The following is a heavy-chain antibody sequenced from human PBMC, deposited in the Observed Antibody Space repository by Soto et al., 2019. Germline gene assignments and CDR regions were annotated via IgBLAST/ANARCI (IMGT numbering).Heavy chain of an antibody. CDR2: IIPIFGTA. Sequence: GPPVKVSCKASGGTFSSYAISWVRQAPGQGLEWMGGIIPIFGTANYAQKFQGRVTITAEESTSTAYMELSSLRSEDTAVYYCARMPATVTTNYYYYYMDVWGKGTTVTVSS. V-gene: IGHV1-69*13. J-gene: IGHJ6*03. D-gene: IGHD4-4*01. CDR3: ARMPATVTTNYYYYYMDV. CDR1: GGTFSSYA.